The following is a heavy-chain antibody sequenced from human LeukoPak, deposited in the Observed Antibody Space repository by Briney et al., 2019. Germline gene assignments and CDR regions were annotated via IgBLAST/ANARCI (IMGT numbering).Heavy chain of an antibody. CDR2: INPNSGGT. V-gene: IGHV1-2*02. Sequence: GASVKVSCKASGYTFTGYYMHWVRQAPGQGLEWMGWINPNSGGTNYAQKFQGRVTMTRDTSISTAYMELSRLRSDDTAVYYCARDRLSCSSTSCYAHYGMDVWGQGTTVTVPS. D-gene: IGHD2-2*01. CDR3: ARDRLSCSSTSCYAHYGMDV. J-gene: IGHJ6*02. CDR1: GYTFTGYY.